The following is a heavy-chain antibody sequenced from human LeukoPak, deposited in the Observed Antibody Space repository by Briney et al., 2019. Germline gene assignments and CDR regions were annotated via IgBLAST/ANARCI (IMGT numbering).Heavy chain of an antibody. CDR2: VKYDGSTT. D-gene: IGHD3/OR15-3a*01. J-gene: IGHJ4*02. CDR1: GFTFSAYW. V-gene: IGHV3-74*01. CDR3: ARDLNWLLFDY. Sequence: PAGGSLRLSCAASGFTFSAYWMHWVRQAPGKGLVWVSRVKYDGSTTAYADSVKGRFTISRDNTRNILYLEMNSLRVEDTAVYYCARDLNWLLFDYWGQGALVTVSS.